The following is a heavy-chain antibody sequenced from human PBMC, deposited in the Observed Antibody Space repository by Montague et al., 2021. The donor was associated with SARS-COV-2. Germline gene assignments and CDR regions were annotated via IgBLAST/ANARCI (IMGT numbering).Heavy chain of an antibody. D-gene: IGHD6-19*01. Sequence: SETLSLTCAGAGASIVETDCWSWVRQPPGKGLEWIGERYDTASTNYNPSLKSRVTMSVDKFNNQVSLQLNYLTAADTAVYFCMRAGGYVNRPPVWGQGAQVIVSS. V-gene: IGHV4-4*02. CDR1: GASIVETDC. CDR2: RYDTAST. J-gene: IGHJ4*02. CDR3: MRAGGYVNRPPV.